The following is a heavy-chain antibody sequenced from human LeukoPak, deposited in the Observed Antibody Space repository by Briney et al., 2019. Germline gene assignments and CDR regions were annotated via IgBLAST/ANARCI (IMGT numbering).Heavy chain of an antibody. D-gene: IGHD6-13*01. J-gene: IGHJ6*03. CDR1: GVSISSYY. CDR3: ARVTGAAAGIYYYYHYMDV. Sequence: PSETLSLTCTVSGVSISSYYWSWIRQPAGKGLEWIGRIYTSGSTNYNPSLKSRVTMSVDMSKNQFSLKLSSVTAADTAVYYCARVTGAAAGIYYYYHYMDVWGKGTTVTVSS. V-gene: IGHV4-4*07. CDR2: IYTSGST.